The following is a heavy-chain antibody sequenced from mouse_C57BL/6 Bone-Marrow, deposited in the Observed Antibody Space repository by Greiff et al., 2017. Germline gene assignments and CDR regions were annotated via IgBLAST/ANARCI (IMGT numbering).Heavy chain of an antibody. CDR1: GFNIKDDY. CDR3: TTAVVPLDAMDY. V-gene: IGHV14-4*01. J-gene: IGHJ4*01. CDR2: IDPENGDT. Sequence: VQLKQSGAELVRPGASVKLSCTASGFNIKDDYMHWVKRRPEQGLEWIGWIDPENGDTEYASKFQGKATITADTSSNTAYLQLSSLTSEDTAVYYCTTAVVPLDAMDYWGQGTSVTVSS. D-gene: IGHD1-1*01.